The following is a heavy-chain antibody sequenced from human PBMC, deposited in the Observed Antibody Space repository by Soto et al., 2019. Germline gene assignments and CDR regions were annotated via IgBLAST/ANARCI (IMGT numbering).Heavy chain of an antibody. V-gene: IGHV1-69*13. CDR1: GVTFNSYA. D-gene: IGHD6-13*01. Sequence: GASVKVSCKASGVTFNSYAISWVRQAPGQGLEWMGGIIPIYATPNYAQKFQGRVTITADESTSTAYMELSSLRSEDTAVFYCAGTSWNYYYGMDDWGQGTTVTVSS. CDR3: AGTSWNYYYGMDD. J-gene: IGHJ6*02. CDR2: IIPIYATP.